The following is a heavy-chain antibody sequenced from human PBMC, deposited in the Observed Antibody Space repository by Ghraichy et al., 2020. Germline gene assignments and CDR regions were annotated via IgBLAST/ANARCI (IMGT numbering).Heavy chain of an antibody. Sequence: SGPTVKPTQTLTLTCTFSGFSLSTSGMRVSWIRQPPGKALEWLARIDWDDDKFYSTSLKTRLTISKDTSKNQVVLTMTNMDPVDTATYYCARMGGYCSSTSCYHDAFDIWGQGTMVTVSS. CDR1: GFSLSTSGMR. CDR2: IDWDDDK. D-gene: IGHD2-2*01. J-gene: IGHJ3*02. V-gene: IGHV2-70*04. CDR3: ARMGGYCSSTSCYHDAFDI.